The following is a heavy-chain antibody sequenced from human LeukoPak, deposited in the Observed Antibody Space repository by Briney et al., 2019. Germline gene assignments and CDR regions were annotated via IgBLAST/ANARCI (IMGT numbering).Heavy chain of an antibody. CDR3: ANLLGMVRGDPFDY. CDR2: ITASGDRT. J-gene: IGHJ4*02. D-gene: IGHD3-10*01. CDR1: GFIFSDYV. V-gene: IGHV3-23*01. Sequence: GGSLRLSCAASGFIFSDYVMIWVRQAPGKGLEWVSGITASGDRTYYADSVKGRFTISRDNAKNSLYLQMNSLRAEDTAVYYCANLLGMVRGDPFDYWGQGTLVTVSS.